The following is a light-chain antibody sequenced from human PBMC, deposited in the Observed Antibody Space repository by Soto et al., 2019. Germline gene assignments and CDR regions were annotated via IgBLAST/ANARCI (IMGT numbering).Light chain of an antibody. CDR2: DAS. CDR3: QQYSSSSPT. CDR1: QTISIY. Sequence: DIQMTQSPSTLSASIGDRVTITCRASQTISIYLGWCQQRPGEAPKLLIYDASTLESGVPARFSGSGSGTEFTLTISSLQPDDFATYYCQQYSSSSPTFGQGTKVEIQ. J-gene: IGKJ1*01. V-gene: IGKV1-5*01.